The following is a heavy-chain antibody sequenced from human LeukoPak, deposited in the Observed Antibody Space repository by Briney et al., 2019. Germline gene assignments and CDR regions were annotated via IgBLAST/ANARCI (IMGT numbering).Heavy chain of an antibody. CDR1: GYIFTNCY. J-gene: IGHJ4*02. V-gene: IGHV1-46*01. D-gene: IGHD6-19*01. CDR3: ATGIAVAGFGPYFDY. CDR2: INPSGGST. Sequence: ASVKVSCTASGYIFTNCYMHWVRQAPGQGLEWMGIINPSGGSTCYAQKFQGRVTMTEDTSTDTAYMELSSLRSEDTAVYYCATGIAVAGFGPYFDYWGQGTLVTVSS.